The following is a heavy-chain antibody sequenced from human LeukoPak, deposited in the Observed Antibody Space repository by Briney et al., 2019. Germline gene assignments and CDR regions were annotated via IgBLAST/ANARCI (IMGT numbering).Heavy chain of an antibody. CDR1: GFTFGSYG. Sequence: PGGALRLSCAASGFTFGSYGMHWVRQAPGKGLEWVAFIRYDGSNKYYADSVKGRFTISRDNSKNTLYLQMNSLRAEDTAVYYCAKWGQGVTYAFDYWGQGTLVTVSS. J-gene: IGHJ4*02. CDR2: IRYDGSNK. D-gene: IGHD2-21*02. V-gene: IGHV3-30*02. CDR3: AKWGQGVTYAFDY.